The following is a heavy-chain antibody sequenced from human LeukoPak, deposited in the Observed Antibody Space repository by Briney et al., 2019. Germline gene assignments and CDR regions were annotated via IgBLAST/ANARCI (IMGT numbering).Heavy chain of an antibody. V-gene: IGHV1-69*13. CDR3: RTDYYDSSGPSGPAFDI. J-gene: IGHJ3*02. D-gene: IGHD3-22*01. CDR1: GYTFTSYY. Sequence: GASVKVSCKASGYTFTSYYMHWVRQASGQGLEWMGGIIPIFGTANYAQKFQGRVTITADESTSTAYMELSSLRSEDTAVYYCRTDYYDSSGPSGPAFDIWGQGTMVTVSS. CDR2: IIPIFGTA.